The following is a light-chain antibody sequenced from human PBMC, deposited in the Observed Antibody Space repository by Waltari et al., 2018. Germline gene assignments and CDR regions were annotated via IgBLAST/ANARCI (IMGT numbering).Light chain of an antibody. CDR2: KAS. V-gene: IGKV1-5*03. Sequence: DIQMTQSPSTLSASVGDRVTITGRASQSISSWLAWYQQKPGKAPKLLSYKASSLESGVPSRFSGSGAGEEVNLNSSRLQPDDFAAYDCQQNNSDPRTFGEGTKVEIK. CDR3: QQNNSDPRT. CDR1: QSISSW. J-gene: IGKJ1*01.